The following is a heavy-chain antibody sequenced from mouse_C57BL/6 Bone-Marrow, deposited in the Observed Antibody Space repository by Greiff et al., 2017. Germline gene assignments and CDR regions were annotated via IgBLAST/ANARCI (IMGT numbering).Heavy chain of an antibody. CDR3: ARTLVGVFAY. Sequence: VQLQQSGAELARPGASVKMSCKASGYTFTSYTMHWVKQRPGQGLEWIGYINPSSGYTKYNQKFKDKATLTADKSSSTDYMQLSSLTSEDSAVYYCARTLVGVFAYWGQGTLVTVSA. V-gene: IGHV1-4*01. CDR1: GYTFTSYT. J-gene: IGHJ3*01. CDR2: INPSSGYT. D-gene: IGHD2-1*01.